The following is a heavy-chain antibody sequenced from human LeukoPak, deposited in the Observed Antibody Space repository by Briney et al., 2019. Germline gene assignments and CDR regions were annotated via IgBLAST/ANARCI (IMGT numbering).Heavy chain of an antibody. CDR3: ARGASVVVPAARAGIDY. CDR2: INPNNGFT. V-gene: IGHV1-2*02. Sequence: ASVKVSCKAAGYAFTGSYIHWVRQAPGQGLEWMGWINPNNGFTAYAQNFQGRVTMTRDTSISTAYMELSRLRSDDTAVYYCARGASVVVPAARAGIDYWGQGTLVTVSS. CDR1: GYAFTGSY. D-gene: IGHD2-2*01. J-gene: IGHJ4*02.